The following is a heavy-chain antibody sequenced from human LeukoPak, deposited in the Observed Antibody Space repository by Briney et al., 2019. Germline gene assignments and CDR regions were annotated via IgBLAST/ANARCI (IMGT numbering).Heavy chain of an antibody. J-gene: IGHJ4*02. CDR2: IDTRGTT. Sequence: PGGFLRLSCAASGFTFSSFSMNWVRQAPGKGLEWISNIDTRGTTYYTDSVKGRFIISRDNAKNSLYLQMDSLRAEDTAIYYCARLFSVLGELIEDYWGQGTLVTVSS. D-gene: IGHD3-16*01. CDR3: ARLFSVLGELIEDY. V-gene: IGHV3-48*04. CDR1: GFTFSSFS.